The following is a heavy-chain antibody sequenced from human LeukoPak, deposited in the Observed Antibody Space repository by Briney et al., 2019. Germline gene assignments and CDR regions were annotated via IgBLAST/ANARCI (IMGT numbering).Heavy chain of an antibody. Sequence: SVKVSCKASGGTFSSYAISWARQAPGQGLEWMGGIIPIFGTANYAQKFQGRVTITTDESTSTAYMELSSLRSEDTAVYYCARRPAVYSSSWYTGAFDIWGQGTMVTVSS. J-gene: IGHJ3*02. V-gene: IGHV1-69*05. CDR2: IIPIFGTA. D-gene: IGHD6-13*01. CDR3: ARRPAVYSSSWYTGAFDI. CDR1: GGTFSSYA.